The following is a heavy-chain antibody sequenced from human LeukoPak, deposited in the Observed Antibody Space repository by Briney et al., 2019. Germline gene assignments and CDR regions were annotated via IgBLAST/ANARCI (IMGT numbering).Heavy chain of an antibody. Sequence: GGSLRLSCVASGFTFSKFWMNWVRQAPGKGLEWVANIKPDGSGQYCGDSVKGRFTISRDNARNSLSLQMNSLRAEDTAVYYCAKDIVYWVYSSGCWGQGTLVTVSS. CDR2: IKPDGSGQ. V-gene: IGHV3-7*05. J-gene: IGHJ4*02. D-gene: IGHD6-19*01. CDR1: GFTFSKFW. CDR3: AKDIVYWVYSSGC.